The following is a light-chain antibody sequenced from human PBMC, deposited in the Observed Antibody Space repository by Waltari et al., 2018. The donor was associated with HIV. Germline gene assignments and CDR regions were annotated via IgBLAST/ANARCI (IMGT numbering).Light chain of an antibody. CDR1: SSNIGSNS. Sequence: QSVLTQPHSASGTPGQSVTISCSGSSSNIGSNSVYWYQVLPGTTPKLLIYRNNRLPSGIPDRFSGSRSGTSASLAISGLRSEDEADYYCAAWDNSLIWVFGGGTKLTVL. J-gene: IGLJ3*02. CDR3: AAWDNSLIWV. V-gene: IGLV1-47*01. CDR2: RNN.